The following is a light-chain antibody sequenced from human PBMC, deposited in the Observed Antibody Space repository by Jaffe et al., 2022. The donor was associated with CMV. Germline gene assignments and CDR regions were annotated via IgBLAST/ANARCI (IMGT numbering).Light chain of an antibody. V-gene: IGKV1-NL1*01. J-gene: IGKJ1*01. Sequence: DVQMTQAPSSLSASVGDRVTITCRASQDIRKSLAWFQQKPRKAPKLLVYAASRLESGVPSRFSGSGSGADYTLTISTLQPEDFATYICQQYYNVPGTFGQGTKVEI. CDR2: AAS. CDR3: QQYYNVPGT. CDR1: QDIRKS.